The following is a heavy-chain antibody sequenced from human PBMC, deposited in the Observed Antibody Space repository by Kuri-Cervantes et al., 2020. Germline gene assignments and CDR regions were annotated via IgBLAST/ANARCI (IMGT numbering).Heavy chain of an antibody. Sequence: GESLKISCAASGFTFSSYWMSWVRQAPGKGLEWVANIKQDGSEKYYVDSVKGRFTISRDNAKNSLYLQMNSLKTEDTALYYCTRAGRVAIPYYFDYWGQGTLVTVSS. D-gene: IGHD3-3*01. J-gene: IGHJ4*02. CDR1: GFTFSSYW. CDR2: IKQDGSEK. V-gene: IGHV3-7*05. CDR3: TRAGRVAIPYYFDY.